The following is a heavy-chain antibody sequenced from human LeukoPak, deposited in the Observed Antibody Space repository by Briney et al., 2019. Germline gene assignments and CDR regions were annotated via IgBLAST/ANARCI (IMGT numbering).Heavy chain of an antibody. CDR1: GGSNSSGGYS. CDR3: ARGVGELYWFDP. V-gene: IGHV4-30-2*01. D-gene: IGHD3-10*01. CDR2: IYHSGST. J-gene: IGHJ5*02. Sequence: KPSETLSLTCAVSGGSNSSGGYSWSWIRQPPGKGLEWIGYIYHSGSTYYNPSLKSRVTISVDRSKNQFSLKLSSVTAADTAVYYCARGVGELYWFDPWGQGTLVTVSS.